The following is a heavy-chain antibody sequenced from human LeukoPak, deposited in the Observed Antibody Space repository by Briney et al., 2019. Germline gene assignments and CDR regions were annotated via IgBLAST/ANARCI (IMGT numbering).Heavy chain of an antibody. J-gene: IGHJ4*02. V-gene: IGHV4-31*03. D-gene: IGHD3-3*01. CDR1: GGSISSGGYY. CDR3: ARGRRYYDFWSGYYTLNYFDY. Sequence: PSQTLSLTCTVSGGSISSGGYYWSWIRQHPGKGLEWIGYIYYSGSTYYNPSLKSRVTISVDTSKNQFSLKLSSVTAADTAVYYCARGRRYYDFWSGYYTLNYFDYWGQGTLVTVSS. CDR2: IYYSGST.